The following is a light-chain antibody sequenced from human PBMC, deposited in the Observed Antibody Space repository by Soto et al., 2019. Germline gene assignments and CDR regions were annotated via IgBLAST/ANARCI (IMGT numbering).Light chain of an antibody. CDR1: QSVVNSSNNKKY. CDR3: KQYSSVTPT. V-gene: IGKV4-1*01. J-gene: IGKJ4*01. CDR2: WAS. Sequence: TVLTQSPDALAVSLGERATINCKSSQSVVNSSNNKKYLTWYQQKPGQPPKVLIYWASTRESGVPDRFSGSGSGTDFTLTISSLQAEDVAVYYFKQYSSVTPTSGGGTKVDIK.